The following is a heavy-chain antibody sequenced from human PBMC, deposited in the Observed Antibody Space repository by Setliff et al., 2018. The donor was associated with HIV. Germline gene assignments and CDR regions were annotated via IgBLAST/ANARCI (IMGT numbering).Heavy chain of an antibody. CDR3: ARESFYCSSTSCYTWAIGRNWNYLPA. CDR1: GYTFTSYG. D-gene: IGHD2-2*02. Sequence: ASVKVSCKASGYTFTSYGISWVRQAPGQGLEWMGWISAYNGDTKYAQKVQGRVTLTTDTSSSTVYMELRSLRSDDTAVYYCARESFYCSSTSCYTWAIGRNWNYLPAWGQGTLVTVSS. J-gene: IGHJ5*02. V-gene: IGHV1-18*01. CDR2: ISAYNGDT.